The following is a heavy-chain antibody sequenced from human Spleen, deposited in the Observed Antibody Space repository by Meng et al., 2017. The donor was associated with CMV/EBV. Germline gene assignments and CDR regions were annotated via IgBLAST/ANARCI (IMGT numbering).Heavy chain of an antibody. J-gene: IGHJ6*02. D-gene: IGHD1-26*01. CDR1: FTSYY. CDR2: INPSGGST. Sequence: FTSYYMHWVRQAPGQGLEWMGIINPSGGSTSYAQKFQGRVTMTRDTSTSTVYMELSSLRSEDTAVYYCARGHSGSYFRYYYYYGMDVWGQGTTVTVSS. CDR3: ARGHSGSYFRYYYYYGMDV. V-gene: IGHV1-46*01.